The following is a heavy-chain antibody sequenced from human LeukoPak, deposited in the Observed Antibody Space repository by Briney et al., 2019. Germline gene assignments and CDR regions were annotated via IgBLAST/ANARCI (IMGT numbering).Heavy chain of an antibody. CDR3: TRFSFGHNWFDP. CDR1: GGSISSYY. D-gene: IGHD3-10*01. Sequence: SETLSLTCTVAGGSISSYYWTWIRQPPGKGLEWIAYTHYSGTTNYNPSLKSRVSISVDTSKNQFSLRLSSVTAADTAGYYCTRFSFGHNWFDPWGQGTLVTVSS. J-gene: IGHJ5*02. V-gene: IGHV4-59*08. CDR2: THYSGTT.